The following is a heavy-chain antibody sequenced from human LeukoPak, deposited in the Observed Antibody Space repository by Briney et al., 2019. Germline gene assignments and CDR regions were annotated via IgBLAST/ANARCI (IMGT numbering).Heavy chain of an antibody. Sequence: SETLSLTCAVYGGSFSGYYWSWIRQPPGKGLEWIGEINHSGSTNYNPSLKSRVTISVDTSKNQFSLKLSSVTAADTAVYYCARGRIQLWLRSTYNWFGPWGQGTLVTVSS. J-gene: IGHJ5*02. V-gene: IGHV4-34*01. CDR3: ARGRIQLWLRSTYNWFGP. D-gene: IGHD5-18*01. CDR2: INHSGST. CDR1: GGSFSGYY.